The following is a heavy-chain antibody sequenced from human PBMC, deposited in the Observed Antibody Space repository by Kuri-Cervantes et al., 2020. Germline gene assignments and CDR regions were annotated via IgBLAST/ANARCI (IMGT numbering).Heavy chain of an antibody. CDR3: AKMRSGYGDYANAFDI. CDR1: GFTFSDYY. D-gene: IGHD4-17*01. J-gene: IGHJ3*02. Sequence: GESLKISCAASGFTFSDYYMSWIRQAPGKGLEWVSAISGSSGSTYYADSVKGRFTISRDNSKNTLYLQMNSLRAEDTAVYYCAKMRSGYGDYANAFDIWGQGTMVTVSS. CDR2: ISGSSGST. V-gene: IGHV3-23*01.